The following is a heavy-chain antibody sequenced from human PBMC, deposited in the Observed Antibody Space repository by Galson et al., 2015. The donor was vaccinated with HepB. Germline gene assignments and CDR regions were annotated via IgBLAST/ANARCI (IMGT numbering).Heavy chain of an antibody. J-gene: IGHJ4*02. D-gene: IGHD3-10*01. V-gene: IGHV1-3*01. Sequence: SVKVSCKASGYTFTSYAMHWVRQAPGQRLEWMGWINAGNGNTKYSQKFQGRVTITRDTSASTAYMELSSLRSEDTAVYYCARYEGFGEFYFDYWGQGTLVTASS. CDR3: ARYEGFGEFYFDY. CDR1: GYTFTSYA. CDR2: INAGNGNT.